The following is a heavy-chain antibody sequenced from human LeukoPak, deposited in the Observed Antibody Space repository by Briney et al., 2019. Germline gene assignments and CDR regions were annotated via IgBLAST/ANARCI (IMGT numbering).Heavy chain of an antibody. CDR1: GFTFDDYA. CDR3: ARASWISTADAVC. D-gene: IGHD2-2*03. CDR2: ISWDSYNI. Sequence: GGSLRLSCAASGFTFDDYAMFWVRQAPGMGLEWVSGISWDSYNIGYAASVKGRFTISRDNAKNSLYLQMNSLRGDDTAIYYCARASWISTADAVCWGQGTQVTVSS. V-gene: IGHV3-9*01. J-gene: IGHJ4*02.